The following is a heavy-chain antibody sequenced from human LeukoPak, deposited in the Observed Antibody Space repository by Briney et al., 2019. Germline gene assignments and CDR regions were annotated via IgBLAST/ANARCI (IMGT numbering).Heavy chain of an antibody. Sequence: GGSLRLSCAASGFTFSSYWMSWVRQAPGKGLEWVANIKQDGSEKYYVDSVKGRFTISRDNAKNSLYLQMNSLRAEDTAVYYCARAHSYVWGSYRQYYFDYWGQGTLVTVSS. CDR2: IKQDGSEK. CDR1: GFTFSSYW. V-gene: IGHV3-7*01. D-gene: IGHD3-16*02. CDR3: ARAHSYVWGSYRQYYFDY. J-gene: IGHJ4*02.